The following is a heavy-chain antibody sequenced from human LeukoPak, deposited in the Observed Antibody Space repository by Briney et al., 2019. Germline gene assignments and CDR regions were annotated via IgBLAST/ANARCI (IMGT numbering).Heavy chain of an antibody. D-gene: IGHD4-17*01. Sequence: PSETLSLTCAVYGRSFSGYYWTWIRQTPGKGLEWIGRIYTSGSTTYNPSLKSRVTMSVDTSKSQFSLNLMSVTAADTAVYYCTRDTGTTGEVKFDPWGQGTLVTVSS. CDR2: IYTSGST. V-gene: IGHV4-4*07. CDR3: TRDTGTTGEVKFDP. CDR1: GRSFSGYY. J-gene: IGHJ5*02.